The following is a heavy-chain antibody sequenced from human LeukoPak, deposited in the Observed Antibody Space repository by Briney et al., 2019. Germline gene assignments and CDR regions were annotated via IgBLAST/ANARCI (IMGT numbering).Heavy chain of an antibody. Sequence: PAGSLRLSCAASRFTFSNYAMTWVRQAPGKGLEWVSTISGSGGSTYYADSVKGRFTISRDNSKNTLYLQMNSLRAEDTALYYCAKHGHDSSGFDYWGQGTLVTVSS. J-gene: IGHJ4*02. D-gene: IGHD3-22*01. CDR1: RFTFSNYA. CDR3: AKHGHDSSGFDY. CDR2: ISGSGGST. V-gene: IGHV3-23*01.